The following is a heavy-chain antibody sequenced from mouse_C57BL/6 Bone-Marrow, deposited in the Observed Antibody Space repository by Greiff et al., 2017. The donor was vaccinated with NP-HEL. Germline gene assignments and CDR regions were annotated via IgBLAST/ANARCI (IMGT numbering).Heavy chain of an antibody. CDR2: IYPGSGST. J-gene: IGHJ4*01. Sequence: VKQRPGQGLEWIGDIYPGSGSTNYNEKFKSKATLTVDTSSSTAYMQLSSLTSEDSAVYYCARKGYDYDAMDYWGQGTSVTVSS. CDR3: ARKGYDYDAMDY. D-gene: IGHD2-2*01. V-gene: IGHV1-55*01.